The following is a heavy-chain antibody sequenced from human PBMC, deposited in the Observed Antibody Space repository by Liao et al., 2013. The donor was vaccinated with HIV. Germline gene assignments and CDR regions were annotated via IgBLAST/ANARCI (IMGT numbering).Heavy chain of an antibody. CDR2: INHSGST. CDR3: ARGIVVVPAAPNSYYYYMDV. CDR1: GGSFSGYY. J-gene: IGHJ6*03. Sequence: QVQLQESGPGLVKPSETLSLTCAVYGGSFSGYYWSWIRQPPGKGLEWIGEINHSGSTKYNPSLKSRVTISVDTSKNQFSLKLSSVTAADTAVYYCARGIVVVPAAPNSYYYYMDVWAKGPRSPSP. D-gene: IGHD2-2*01. V-gene: IGHV4-34*01.